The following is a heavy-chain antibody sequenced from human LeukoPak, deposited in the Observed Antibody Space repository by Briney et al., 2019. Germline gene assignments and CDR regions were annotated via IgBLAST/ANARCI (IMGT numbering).Heavy chain of an antibody. CDR2: IKSKTDGGTT. CDR1: GFTFSNAW. Sequence: GGSLRLSCAASGFTFSNAWMSWVRQAPGKGLEWVGRIKSKTDGGTTDYAAPVKGRFTISRDDSKNTLYLQMNSLRAEDTAVYYCAKDDIVVVVAATPTNVLDYWGQGTLVTVSS. D-gene: IGHD2-15*01. V-gene: IGHV3-15*01. J-gene: IGHJ4*02. CDR3: AKDDIVVVVAATPTNVLDY.